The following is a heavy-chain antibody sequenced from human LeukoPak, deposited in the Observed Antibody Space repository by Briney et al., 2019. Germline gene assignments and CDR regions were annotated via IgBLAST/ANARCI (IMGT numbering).Heavy chain of an antibody. CDR3: ARDIGRGYSSGFN. V-gene: IGHV3-53*01. CDR1: GFIVSSNY. D-gene: IGHD2-8*02. J-gene: IGHJ4*02. Sequence: GGSLRLSCAASGFIVSSNYMSWVRQAPGKGLEWGSVIYSGGSTYYADSVKGGFTISSDNSKNTLYLQMNSLRAEDSAVYYCARDIGRGYSSGFNWGQGTLVTVSS. CDR2: IYSGGST.